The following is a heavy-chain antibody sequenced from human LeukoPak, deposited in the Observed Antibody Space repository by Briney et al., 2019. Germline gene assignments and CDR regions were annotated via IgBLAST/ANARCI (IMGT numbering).Heavy chain of an antibody. J-gene: IGHJ4*02. V-gene: IGHV3-23*01. Sequence: PGGSLRLSCAASGFTFSSYAMSWVRQAPGKGLEWVSVITSGGSTYYADSVKGRLTISRDNSKNTLYLQMNSLRAEDTAVYYCAKGGDGYNYYFDYWGQETLVTVSS. CDR2: ITSGGST. CDR3: AKGGDGYNYYFDY. D-gene: IGHD5-24*01. CDR1: GFTFSSYA.